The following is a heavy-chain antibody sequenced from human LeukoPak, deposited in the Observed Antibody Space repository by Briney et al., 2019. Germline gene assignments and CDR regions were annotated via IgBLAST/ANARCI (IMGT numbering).Heavy chain of an antibody. D-gene: IGHD6-13*01. J-gene: IGHJ4*02. CDR3: ARELDSSWYLFDY. V-gene: IGHV3-21*01. Sequence: GGSLRLSCAASGFTFSSYRMNWVRQAPGKGLEWVSSISTSSSYIYYADSVQGRFTIPRDNAKHSLYLHMGSLRAEDTAGYYCARELDSSWYLFDYWGQGTLVTVSS. CDR1: GFTFSSYR. CDR2: ISTSSSYI.